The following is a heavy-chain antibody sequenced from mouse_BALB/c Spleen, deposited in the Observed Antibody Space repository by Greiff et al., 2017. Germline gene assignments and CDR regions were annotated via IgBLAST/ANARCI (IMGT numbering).Heavy chain of an antibody. Sequence: EVQLVESGPGLVKPSQSLSLTCSVTGYSITSGYYWNWIRQFPGNKLEWMGYISYDGSNNYNPSLKNRISITRDTSKNQFFLKLNSVTTEDTATYYCARDNDGYYGVPQAMDYWGQGTSVTVAS. J-gene: IGHJ4*01. CDR1: GYSITSGYY. V-gene: IGHV3-6*02. CDR3: ARDNDGYYGVPQAMDY. CDR2: ISYDGSN. D-gene: IGHD2-3*01.